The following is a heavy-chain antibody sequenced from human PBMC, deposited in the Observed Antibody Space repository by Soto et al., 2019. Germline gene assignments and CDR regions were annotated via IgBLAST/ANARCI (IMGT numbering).Heavy chain of an antibody. CDR3: ARGYCSSTSCDAGWSNFDY. CDR1: GGSISSGDYY. J-gene: IGHJ4*02. Sequence: QVQLQESGPGLVKPSQTLSLTCTVSGGSISSGDYYWSWIRQPPGKGLEWIGYIYYSGSTYYNPSLKSRVTISVDTSKNQFSLKLSSVTAADTAVYYCARGYCSSTSCDAGWSNFDYWGQGTLVTVSS. D-gene: IGHD2-2*01. CDR2: IYYSGST. V-gene: IGHV4-30-4*01.